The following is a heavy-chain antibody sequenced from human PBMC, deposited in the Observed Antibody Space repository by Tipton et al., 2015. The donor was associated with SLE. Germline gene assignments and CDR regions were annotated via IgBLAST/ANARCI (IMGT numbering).Heavy chain of an antibody. CDR3: ASNTYYDFWSGYYFYWYFDV. Sequence: SLRLSCVVSGFTFRDYAMAWVRQAPGEGLEWVSSISGSGRNTYYADSVKGRCTISRDNSENTLYLQMNSLRAEDTAVYYCASNTYYDFWSGYYFYWYFDVWGRGTLVTVSS. CDR2: ISGSGRNT. J-gene: IGHJ2*01. CDR1: GFTFRDYA. V-gene: IGHV3-23*01. D-gene: IGHD3-3*01.